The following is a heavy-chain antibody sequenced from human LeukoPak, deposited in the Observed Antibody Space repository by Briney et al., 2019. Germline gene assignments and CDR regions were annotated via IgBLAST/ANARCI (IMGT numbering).Heavy chain of an antibody. D-gene: IGHD3-3*01. V-gene: IGHV3-48*01. CDR3: MTYYDFWSGYYTGVNY. CDR2: ISSSSSTI. J-gene: IGHJ4*02. Sequence: GGSLRLSCAASGFTFSSYGMHWVRQAPGKGLEWVSYISSSSSTIYYADSVKGRFTISRDSAKNSLYLQMNSLRAEDTAVYYCMTYYDFWSGYYTGVNYWGQGTLVTVSS. CDR1: GFTFSSYG.